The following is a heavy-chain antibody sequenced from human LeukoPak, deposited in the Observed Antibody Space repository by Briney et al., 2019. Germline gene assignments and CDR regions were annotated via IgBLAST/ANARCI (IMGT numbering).Heavy chain of an antibody. CDR2: FYYSGST. J-gene: IGHJ4*02. CDR3: ASSPGRWLQPRGDY. V-gene: IGHV4-39*07. Sequence: SETLSLTCTVSGGSISSSSYYWGWIRQPPGKGLEWIGSFYYSGSTYYNPSLKSRVTISVDTSKNQFSLKLSSVTAAGTAVYYCASSPGRWLQPRGDYWGQGTLVTVSS. CDR1: GGSISSSSYY. D-gene: IGHD5-24*01.